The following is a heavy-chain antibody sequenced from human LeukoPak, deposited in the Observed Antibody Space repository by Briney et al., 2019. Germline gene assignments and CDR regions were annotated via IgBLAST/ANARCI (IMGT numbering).Heavy chain of an antibody. V-gene: IGHV6-1*01. J-gene: IGHJ5*02. D-gene: IGHD3-10*01. CDR3: TGGGLVRGTLHWFDP. CDR1: GDSLSGGSAG. CDR2: IYYRSKWYS. Sequence: SQTLSLTCAISGDSLSGGSAGWNWIRQSPSRGLEWLGRIYYRSKWYSDYAISLKSRMTINPDTSRNQFSLQLNSVTHDDTAVYYCTGGGLVRGTLHWFDPWGQGTLVTVSS.